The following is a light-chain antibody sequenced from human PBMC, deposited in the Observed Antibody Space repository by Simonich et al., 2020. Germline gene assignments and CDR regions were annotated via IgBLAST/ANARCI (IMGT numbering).Light chain of an antibody. V-gene: IGKV1-5*03. CDR1: QSISSW. Sequence: DIQMTQSPSTLSASVGDRVTITCRASQSISSWLAWYQQKPGKAPKLLIYKASSLESGVPSRFSGMGSGTEFTLTISSLQPDDFATYYCQQYNSYSRTFGQGIKVEIK. J-gene: IGKJ1*01. CDR3: QQYNSYSRT. CDR2: KAS.